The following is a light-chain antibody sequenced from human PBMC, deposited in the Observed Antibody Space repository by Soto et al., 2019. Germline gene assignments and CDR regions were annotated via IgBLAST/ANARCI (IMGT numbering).Light chain of an antibody. CDR3: QYYNTFRA. V-gene: IGKV1-5*01. Sequence: DIQMTQSPSALSASVGDRLSITCRASQNINRWLAWYQQKPGKAPNLLIHNVSILHSGVPSRFRGSGSGTEFPLTINSLQPDDFATYYCQYYNTFRAFGQGTQVEV. CDR1: QNINRW. CDR2: NVS. J-gene: IGKJ1*01.